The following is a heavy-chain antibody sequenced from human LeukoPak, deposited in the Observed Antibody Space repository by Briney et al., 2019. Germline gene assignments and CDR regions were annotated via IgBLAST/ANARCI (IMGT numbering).Heavy chain of an antibody. V-gene: IGHV4-59*01. Sequence: PSETLSLTCTVSGGSISGYYWSWIRQPPGKGLEWIGYVSYSGSTNYNPSLKSRVTISVDTSENQVSLKLRSVTAADTAVYYCARRNPYDSGGYYYAFDYWGQGTLVTVSS. J-gene: IGHJ4*02. CDR1: GGSISGYY. D-gene: IGHD3-22*01. CDR2: VSYSGST. CDR3: ARRNPYDSGGYYYAFDY.